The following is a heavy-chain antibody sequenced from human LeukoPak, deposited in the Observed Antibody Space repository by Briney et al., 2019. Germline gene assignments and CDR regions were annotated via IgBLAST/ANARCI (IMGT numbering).Heavy chain of an antibody. CDR3: ARRVKAFDI. V-gene: IGHV4-39*01. CDR2: IYYSGST. J-gene: IGHJ3*02. Sequence: PSETLSLTCTVSGGSISSSSYYWGWIRQPPGKGLEWIGSIYYSGSTYYNPSLKSRVTISVDTSKNQFSLKLSSVTAADTAVYYCARRVKAFDIWGQGTMVTVSS. D-gene: IGHD2-21*01. CDR1: GGSISSSSYY.